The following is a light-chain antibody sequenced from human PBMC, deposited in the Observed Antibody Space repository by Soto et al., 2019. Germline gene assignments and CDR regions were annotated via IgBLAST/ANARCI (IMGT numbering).Light chain of an antibody. V-gene: IGKV1-5*03. CDR1: QSISTW. J-gene: IGKJ2*01. Sequence: DIQMTQSLSTLSASVGDRVTITCRASQSISTWLAWYQQKPGKAPKLLIYKASSLESGVPSRFSGSGSGIEFTLTLSSLQPDDSATYYCQQYKSYPYTFGQGTKLEIK. CDR3: QQYKSYPYT. CDR2: KAS.